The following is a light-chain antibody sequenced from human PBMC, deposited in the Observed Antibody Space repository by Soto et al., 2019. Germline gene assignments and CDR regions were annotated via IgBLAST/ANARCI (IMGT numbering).Light chain of an antibody. CDR1: RSDVGNYNL. V-gene: IGLV2-23*02. CDR3: CSYAGSDTWA. J-gene: IGLJ3*02. Sequence: QSVLTQPASVSGSPGQSITISCAGTRSDVGNYNLVSWHQQHPGKAPKLMIYEVNKRPSGVSNRFSGSKSGNTASLTISGLQAEDEADYYCCSYAGSDTWAFGGGTKLTVL. CDR2: EVN.